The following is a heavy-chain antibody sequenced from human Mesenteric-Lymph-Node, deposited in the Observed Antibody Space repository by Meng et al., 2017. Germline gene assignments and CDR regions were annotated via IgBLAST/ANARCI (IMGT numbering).Heavy chain of an antibody. CDR3: ARSVSRFGYDY. Sequence: GGSLRLSCTVSGVTVTNNYMGWVRQAPGKGLEWVGRIRNKPASYNTEYAASVKGRFTISRDDSENSLYLQMNSLKTEDTAVYYCARSVSRFGYDYWGQGTLVTVSS. D-gene: IGHD3-10*01. J-gene: IGHJ4*02. V-gene: IGHV3-72*01. CDR1: GVTVTNNY. CDR2: IRNKPASYNT.